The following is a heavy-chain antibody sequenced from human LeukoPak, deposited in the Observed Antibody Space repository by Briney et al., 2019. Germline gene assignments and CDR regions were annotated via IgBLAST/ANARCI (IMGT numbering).Heavy chain of an antibody. D-gene: IGHD1-7*01. Sequence: GGSLRLSCAAAGFTVSSDYMSWVRQAPGKGLEWVSIVYSDGTTYYADSVKGRFSVSRDISKNTMSVQMNGLRPEDTAVYYCARVNYAGGFDYWGQGTLVTVSS. CDR3: ARVNYAGGFDY. CDR1: GFTVSSDY. V-gene: IGHV3-66*02. CDR2: VYSDGTT. J-gene: IGHJ4*02.